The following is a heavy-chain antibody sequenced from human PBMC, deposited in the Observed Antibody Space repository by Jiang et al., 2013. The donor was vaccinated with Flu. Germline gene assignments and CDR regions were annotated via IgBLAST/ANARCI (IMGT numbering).Heavy chain of an antibody. CDR1: GFTFSSYA. J-gene: IGHJ4*02. D-gene: IGHD3-22*01. V-gene: IGHV3-23*01. CDR3: ARRTYYYDSSGYPNFDY. CDR2: ISGSGGST. Sequence: ASGFTFSSYAMSWVRQXPGKGLEWVSAISGSGGSTYYADSVKGRFTISRDNSKNTLYLQMNSLRAEDTAVYYCARRTYYYDSSGYPNFDYWGQGTLVTVSS.